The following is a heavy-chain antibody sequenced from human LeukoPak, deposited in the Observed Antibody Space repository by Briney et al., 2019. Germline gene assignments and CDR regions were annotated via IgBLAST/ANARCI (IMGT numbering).Heavy chain of an antibody. J-gene: IGHJ2*01. V-gene: IGHV5-51*01. D-gene: IGHD6-19*01. Sequence: GVSLKVSCKGSGYSFTSYWIGWVRKMPGKGLEWMGMIYPGDSDTRYSPSFQGQVTISADKSISTAYLQWSSLRASDTAMYYCARRGSSGWYFDLWGRGTLVTVSS. CDR2: IYPGDSDT. CDR3: ARRGSSGWYFDL. CDR1: GYSFTSYW.